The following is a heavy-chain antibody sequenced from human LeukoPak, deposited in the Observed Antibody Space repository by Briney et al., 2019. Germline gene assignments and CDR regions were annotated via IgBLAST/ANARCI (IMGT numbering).Heavy chain of an antibody. CDR2: IYYSGST. CDR3: ARGPWGYYYYGMDV. D-gene: IGHD3-16*01. Sequence: SETLSLTCTVSGGSISSSSYYWGWIRQPPGKGLEWIGSIYYSGSTYYNPSLKSRVTISVDTSKNQFSLKLSSVTAADTAVYYCARGPWGYYYYGMDVWGQGTTVTVSS. CDR1: GGSISSSSYY. V-gene: IGHV4-39*07. J-gene: IGHJ6*02.